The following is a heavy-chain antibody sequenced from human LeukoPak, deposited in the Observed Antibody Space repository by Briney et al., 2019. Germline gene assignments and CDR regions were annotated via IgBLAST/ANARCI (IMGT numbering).Heavy chain of an antibody. CDR1: GFTFSSSA. D-gene: IGHD2-2*01. Sequence: GGSLRLSCAASGFTFSSSAMSWARQAPGNGLEWVSSISGIGGSTYYADSVKGGFTISRDNSKNTLYLQMNSLRAEDTAVYYCAKDLGYCSSTSCFLDYWGQGTLVTVSS. J-gene: IGHJ4*02. CDR3: AKDLGYCSSTSCFLDY. V-gene: IGHV3-23*01. CDR2: ISGIGGST.